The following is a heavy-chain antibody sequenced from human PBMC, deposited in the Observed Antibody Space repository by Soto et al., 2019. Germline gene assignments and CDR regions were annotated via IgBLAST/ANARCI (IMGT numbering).Heavy chain of an antibody. D-gene: IGHD6-19*01. CDR3: ARARIVVAGTIVDY. Sequence: SETLSLTCAVSGYSISSGYYCGWIRQPPGKGLEWIGSIYHSGNTYYNPSLKSRVTILVDTSKNHFSLKLSSVTAADTAVYYCARARIVVAGTIVDYWGQGTLVTVSS. CDR1: GYSISSGYY. CDR2: IYHSGNT. V-gene: IGHV4-38-2*01. J-gene: IGHJ4*02.